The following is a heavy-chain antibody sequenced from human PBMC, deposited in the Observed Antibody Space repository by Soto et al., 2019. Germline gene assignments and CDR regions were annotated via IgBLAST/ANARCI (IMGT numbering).Heavy chain of an antibody. D-gene: IGHD3-22*01. CDR3: ARDYYDSSGYYYEGY. CDR1: GYTFTGYY. CDR2: INPNSGGT. J-gene: IGHJ4*02. V-gene: IGHV1-2*02. Sequence: ASVKVSFKASGYTFTGYYMHWVRQAPGQGLEWMGWINPNSGGTNYAQKFQGRVTMTRDTSISTAYMELSRLRSDDTAVYYCARDYYDSSGYYYEGYWGQGTLVTVSS.